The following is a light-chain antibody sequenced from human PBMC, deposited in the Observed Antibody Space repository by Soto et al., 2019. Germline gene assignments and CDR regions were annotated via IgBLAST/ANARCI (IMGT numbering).Light chain of an antibody. V-gene: IGKV3-11*01. J-gene: IGKJ4*01. CDR1: HFVSSF. Sequence: EIVFTQSPVTLSFSPWERATLSRXASHFVSSFLAWYQQKAVQAPRLXXYXASNGATGIPARFSGSGSGTDFTLTISSLEPEDLAVYYCQQRSNWPHTFGGGTRWIS. CDR2: XAS. CDR3: QQRSNWPHT.